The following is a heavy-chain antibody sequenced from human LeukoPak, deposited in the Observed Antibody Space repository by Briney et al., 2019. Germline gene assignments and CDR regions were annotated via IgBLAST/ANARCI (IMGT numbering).Heavy chain of an antibody. J-gene: IGHJ4*02. V-gene: IGHV3-30*04. CDR2: ISYDGTNK. CDR3: AKSGLNRFDY. D-gene: IGHD2-15*01. CDR1: GFTFSNYA. Sequence: AGGSLRLSCAASGFTFSNYAIHWVRQAPGKGLEWVSVISYDGTNKYYADSVKGRFTISRDNSKNTLYLQMNSLGAEDTAVYYCAKSGLNRFDYWGQGTLVTVSS.